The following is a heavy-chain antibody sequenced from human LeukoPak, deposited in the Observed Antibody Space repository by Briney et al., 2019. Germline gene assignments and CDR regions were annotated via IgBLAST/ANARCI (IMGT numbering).Heavy chain of an antibody. Sequence: GGSLRLSCAGSGISLSRYWMSWVRQAPGEGLEWVANIKEDESEKDYVDSVKGRFTISRDHAKNTLYLQMNRLGAEDTAIYYCVQDWAWGAFGYWGQGTLVTVSS. J-gene: IGHJ4*02. V-gene: IGHV3-7*03. CDR1: GISLSRYW. D-gene: IGHD7-27*01. CDR2: IKEDESEK. CDR3: VQDWAWGAFGY.